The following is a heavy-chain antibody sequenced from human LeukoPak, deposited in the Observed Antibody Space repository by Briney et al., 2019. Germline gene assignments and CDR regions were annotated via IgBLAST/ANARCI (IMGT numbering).Heavy chain of an antibody. J-gene: IGHJ6*02. CDR3: AKGRDPDYYYYGMDV. CDR2: ISWNSGSI. CDR1: GFTFDDYA. Sequence: PGRSLRLSCAASGFTFDDYAMHWVRQAPGKGLEWVSGISWNSGSIGYADSVKGRFTISRDNAKNSLYLQMNSPRAEDTALYYCAKGRDPDYYYYGMDVWGQGTTVTVSS. V-gene: IGHV3-9*01.